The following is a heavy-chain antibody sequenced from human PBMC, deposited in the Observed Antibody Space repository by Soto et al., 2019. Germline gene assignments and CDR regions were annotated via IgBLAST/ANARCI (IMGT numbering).Heavy chain of an antibody. V-gene: IGHV4-39*01. CDR3: ARHDDLYTSFDY. CDR1: GASVSSTSYY. CDR2: AHSSGSS. J-gene: IGHJ4*02. Sequence: QLQLQESGPGLVKPSETVSLTCAVSGASVSSTSYYWAWIRQPPGRGLEWVGTAHSSGSSYYNPSLQSRVTISLDTSKNQFYLRLTSVPAPDTAVYFCARHDDLYTSFDYWGQGTLLSVSS. D-gene: IGHD2-2*02.